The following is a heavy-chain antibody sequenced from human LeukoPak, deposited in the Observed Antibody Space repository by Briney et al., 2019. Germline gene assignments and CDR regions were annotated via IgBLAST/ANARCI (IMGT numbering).Heavy chain of an antibody. J-gene: IGHJ5*02. CDR2: ISGSGGST. CDR3: AKARGFCSGGSCYNPFDP. V-gene: IGHV3-23*01. Sequence: GGSLRLSCAASGFSFSSYAMSWVRQAPGKGLEWVSGISGSGGSTYYADSVKGRFTISRDNSKNTLYVQMNSLRAEDTAVYYCAKARGFCSGGSCYNPFDPWGQGTLVTVSS. D-gene: IGHD2-15*01. CDR1: GFSFSSYA.